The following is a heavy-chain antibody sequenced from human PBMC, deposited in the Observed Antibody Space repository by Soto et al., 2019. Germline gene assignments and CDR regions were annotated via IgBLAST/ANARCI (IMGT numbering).Heavy chain of an antibody. Sequence: PGGSLRLSCAASGFTFNNYAINWVRQSPGKGLEWVSVISGSAGSTYYADSVKGRFTITRDNSKNTLYLQMSSLRAEDTAVYYCAKAGGAAGTVDYFDYWGQGTLVTV. CDR1: GFTFNNYA. CDR2: ISGSAGST. J-gene: IGHJ4*02. V-gene: IGHV3-23*01. D-gene: IGHD6-13*01. CDR3: AKAGGAAGTVDYFDY.